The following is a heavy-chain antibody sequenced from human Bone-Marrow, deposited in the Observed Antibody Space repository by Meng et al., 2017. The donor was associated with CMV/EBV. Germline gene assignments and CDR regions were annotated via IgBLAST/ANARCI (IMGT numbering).Heavy chain of an antibody. V-gene: IGHV3-30*19. CDR2: MSYDGSNK. CDR1: GFKFSSFG. J-gene: IGHJ6*02. Sequence: GESLKISCAASGFKFSSFGMHWVRQAPGKGLEWVAVMSYDGSNKYHADSVKGRFTISRDNSKNTLYLQMNSLRAEDTAVYYCARDKELAPRPFVYGMDVWGQGTTVTVSS. CDR3: ARDKELAPRPFVYGMDV. D-gene: IGHD6-6*01.